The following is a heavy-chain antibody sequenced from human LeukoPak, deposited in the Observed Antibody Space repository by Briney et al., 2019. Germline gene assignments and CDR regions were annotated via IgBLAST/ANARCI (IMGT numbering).Heavy chain of an antibody. Sequence: GGSLRLSCAASGFTFSSYGMPWVRQAPGKGLEWVAVISYDGSNKYYADSVKGRFTISRDNSKNTLYLQMNSLRAEDTAVYYCAKDPPPYCSSTSCYTNGMDVWGQGTTVTVSS. J-gene: IGHJ6*02. V-gene: IGHV3-30*18. CDR3: AKDPPPYCSSTSCYTNGMDV. CDR2: ISYDGSNK. CDR1: GFTFSSYG. D-gene: IGHD2-2*02.